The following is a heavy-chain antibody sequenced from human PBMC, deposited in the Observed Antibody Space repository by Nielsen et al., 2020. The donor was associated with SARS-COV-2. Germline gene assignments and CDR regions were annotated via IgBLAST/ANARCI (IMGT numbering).Heavy chain of an antibody. Sequence: SETLSLTCTVSGGSISSSSYYWSWIRQPAGKGLEWIGRIYTSGSTNYNPSLKSRVTMSVDTSKNQFSLKLSSVTAADTAVYYCARGGGPGYCSGGSCYSDWYFDLWGRGTLVTVSS. CDR1: GGSISSSSYY. V-gene: IGHV4-61*02. D-gene: IGHD2-15*01. CDR2: IYTSGST. CDR3: ARGGGPGYCSGGSCYSDWYFDL. J-gene: IGHJ2*01.